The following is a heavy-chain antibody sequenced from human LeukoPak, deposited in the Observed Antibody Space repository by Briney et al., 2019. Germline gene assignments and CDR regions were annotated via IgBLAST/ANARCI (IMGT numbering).Heavy chain of an antibody. CDR2: IYSGGSI. CDR3: IREKNRDLGGEAIVGGDPYDF. Sequence: GGSLRLSCAASGFTVSSSYMTWVRQAPGKGLEWVSLIYSGGSIYYAESVKGRFTISRDNAKNSLYLQMTSLRPEDTATYYCIREKNRDLGGEAIVGGDPYDFWGQGTLVTVSS. J-gene: IGHJ4*02. D-gene: IGHD1-26*01. CDR1: GFTVSSSY. V-gene: IGHV3-53*01.